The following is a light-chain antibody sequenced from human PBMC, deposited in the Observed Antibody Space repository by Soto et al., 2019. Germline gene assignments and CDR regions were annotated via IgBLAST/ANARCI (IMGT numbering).Light chain of an antibody. CDR1: QSISSW. CDR2: KAS. J-gene: IGKJ1*01. Sequence: DIQVTQSPSTLSASVGDRVTITCRASQSISSWLAWYQQKPGKAPKLLIYKASSLESEVPSRFSGSGSGTEFSLTISSLQPDDFATYYCQQYDTYPRTFGQGTKVEIK. V-gene: IGKV1-5*03. CDR3: QQYDTYPRT.